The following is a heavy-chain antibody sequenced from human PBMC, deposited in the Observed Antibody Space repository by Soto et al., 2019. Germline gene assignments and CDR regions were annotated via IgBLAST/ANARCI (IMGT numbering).Heavy chain of an antibody. D-gene: IGHD4-17*01. Sequence: ASVKVSCKASGYTFTSYAMHWVRQAPGQRLEWMGWINAGNGNTKYSQKFQGRVTITRDTSASTAYMELSSLRSEDTAVYYCARSLVTTESVDYWGQGTLVTVSS. V-gene: IGHV1-3*01. J-gene: IGHJ4*02. CDR3: ARSLVTTESVDY. CDR2: INAGNGNT. CDR1: GYTFTSYA.